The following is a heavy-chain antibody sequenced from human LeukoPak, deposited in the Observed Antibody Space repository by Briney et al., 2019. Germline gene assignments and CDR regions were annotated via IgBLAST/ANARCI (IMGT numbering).Heavy chain of an antibody. CDR3: ERGYCSGGSCYSVENWFDP. CDR1: GYTFTSYG. Sequence: ASVKVSCKASGYTFTSYGISWVRQAPGQGLEWMGRINPNSGGTNYAQKFQGRVTMTRDTSISTAYMELSRLRSDDTAVYYCERGYCSGGSCYSVENWFDPWGQGTLVTVSS. D-gene: IGHD2-15*01. J-gene: IGHJ5*02. V-gene: IGHV1-2*06. CDR2: INPNSGGT.